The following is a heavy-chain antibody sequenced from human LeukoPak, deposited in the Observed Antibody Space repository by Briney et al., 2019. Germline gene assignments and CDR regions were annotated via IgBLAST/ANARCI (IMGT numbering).Heavy chain of an antibody. V-gene: IGHV1-69*13. J-gene: IGHJ3*02. Sequence: SVKVSCKASGGTFSSYAISWVRQAPGQGLEWMGGIIPIFGTANYAQKFQGRVTITADESTSTAYMELSSLRSEDTAVYCCARGQGIQPTDAFDIWGQGTMVTVSS. CDR2: IIPIFGTA. CDR3: ARGQGIQPTDAFDI. CDR1: GGTFSSYA. D-gene: IGHD5-18*01.